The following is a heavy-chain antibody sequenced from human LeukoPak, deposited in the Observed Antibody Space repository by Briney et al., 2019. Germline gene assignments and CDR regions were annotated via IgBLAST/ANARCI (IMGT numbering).Heavy chain of an antibody. CDR2: TYYRSKWYN. J-gene: IGHJ4*02. V-gene: IGHV6-1*01. CDR3: ARRGTAAGNSGNDY. CDR1: GDSVSSNSAA. Sequence: SQTRSLTCAISGDSVSSNSAAWNWIRQSPSRGLEWLGRTYYRSKWYNDYAVSVKSRITINPDTSKNQFSLQLNSVTPEDTAVYYCARRGTAAGNSGNDYWGQGTLVTVSS. D-gene: IGHD6-13*01.